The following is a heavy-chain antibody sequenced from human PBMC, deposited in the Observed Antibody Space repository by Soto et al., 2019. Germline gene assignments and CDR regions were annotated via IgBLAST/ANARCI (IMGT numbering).Heavy chain of an antibody. D-gene: IGHD5-18*01. V-gene: IGHV3-23*01. Sequence: LRLSCAAPGCTFSISTMSWFRQAPGKGLEWVSAISGSGGSTYYADSVKGRFTISRDNSKNTLYLQMNSLRAEDTAVYYCAKDTDPAMGYYFDYWGQGTPVTVSS. CDR1: GCTFSIST. J-gene: IGHJ4*02. CDR2: ISGSGGST. CDR3: AKDTDPAMGYYFDY.